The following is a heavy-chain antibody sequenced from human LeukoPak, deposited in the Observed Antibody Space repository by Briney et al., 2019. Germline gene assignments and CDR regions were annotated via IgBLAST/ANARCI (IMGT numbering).Heavy chain of an antibody. CDR3: ARAPEWSGYSYGYFDY. J-gene: IGHJ4*02. CDR2: ISAYNGNT. Sequence: ASVKVSCKASGYTFTSYGISWVRQAPGQGLEWMGWISAYNGNTNYAQKLQGRVTMTTDTSTSTAYMELRSLRSDDTAGYYCARAPEWSGYSYGYFDYWGQGTLVTVSS. V-gene: IGHV1-18*01. CDR1: GYTFTSYG. D-gene: IGHD5-18*01.